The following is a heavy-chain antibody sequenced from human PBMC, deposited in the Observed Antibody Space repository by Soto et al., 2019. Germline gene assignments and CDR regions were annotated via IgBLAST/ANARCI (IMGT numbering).Heavy chain of an antibody. V-gene: IGHV4-31*03. J-gene: IGHJ3*02. CDR1: GGSISSGGYY. Sequence: QVQLQESGPGLVKPSQTLSLTCTVSGGSISSGGYYWSWIRQHPGNGLEWIGYIYYSGSTYYNPPLKSRVTISVDTSKNQFSLKLSSVTAADTAVYYCARDGDLGYCSGGSCPFRENAFDIWGQGTMVTVSS. CDR3: ARDGDLGYCSGGSCPFRENAFDI. D-gene: IGHD2-15*01. CDR2: IYYSGST.